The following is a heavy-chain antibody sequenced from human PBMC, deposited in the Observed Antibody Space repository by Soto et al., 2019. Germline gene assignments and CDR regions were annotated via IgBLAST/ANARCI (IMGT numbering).Heavy chain of an antibody. V-gene: IGHV4-4*08. D-gene: IGHD2-2*01. CDR1: GASISSYF. J-gene: IGHJ5*02. Sequence: ETLSLTCTVSGASISSYFWNWIRQPPGKGLEWIGYIYYSGTTYYNPSLKSRVTMSVDTSKNQFSLKLSSVTAADTAVYYCARELVPSNWFDPWGQGTLVTVSS. CDR2: IYYSGTT. CDR3: ARELVPSNWFDP.